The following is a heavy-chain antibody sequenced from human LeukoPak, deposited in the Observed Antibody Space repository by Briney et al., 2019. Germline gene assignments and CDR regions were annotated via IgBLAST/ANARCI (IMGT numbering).Heavy chain of an antibody. CDR2: INHSGIT. V-gene: IGHV4-34*01. Sequence: SETLSLTCAVYGGSFSGYYWSWIRQPPGKGLEWIGEINHSGITNYNPSLKSRVSISVDTSKNQFSLKLSSVTAADTAVYYCARESGYTIDYWGQGTLVTVSS. D-gene: IGHD3-3*01. CDR3: ARESGYTIDY. J-gene: IGHJ4*02. CDR1: GGSFSGYY.